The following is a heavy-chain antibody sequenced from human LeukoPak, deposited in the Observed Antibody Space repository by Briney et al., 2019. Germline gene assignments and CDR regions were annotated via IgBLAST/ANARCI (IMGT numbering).Heavy chain of an antibody. Sequence: GGSLRLSCAASGFAFSSYVMSWVRQAPGKGLEWVSAISGSGGSTYYADSVKGRFTISRDNSKNTLYLQMNSLRAEDTAVYYCAKGRLRSFPYYFDYWGQGTLVTVSS. CDR2: ISGSGGST. D-gene: IGHD4-17*01. CDR1: GFAFSSYV. CDR3: AKGRLRSFPYYFDY. V-gene: IGHV3-23*01. J-gene: IGHJ4*02.